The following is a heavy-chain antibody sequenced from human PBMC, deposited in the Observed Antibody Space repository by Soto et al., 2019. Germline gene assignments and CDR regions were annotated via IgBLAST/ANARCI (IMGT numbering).Heavy chain of an antibody. CDR3: TTDELRYFHWLPRPHNWFDP. CDR1: GFTFSNAW. V-gene: IGHV3-15*07. Sequence: EVQQVESGGGLVKPGGSLRLSCAASGFTFSNAWRNWVRQAPGKGLEWVGRIKSKTDGGTTDYAAPVKGRFTISRDDSKNTLYLQMNSLKTEDTAVYYCTTDELRYFHWLPRPHNWFDPWGQRTLVTVSS. CDR2: IKSKTDGGTT. J-gene: IGHJ5*02. D-gene: IGHD3-9*01.